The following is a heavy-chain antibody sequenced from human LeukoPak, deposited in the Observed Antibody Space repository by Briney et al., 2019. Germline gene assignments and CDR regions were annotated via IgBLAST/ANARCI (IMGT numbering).Heavy chain of an antibody. J-gene: IGHJ4*02. CDR3: ARERRDYYDSSGYEK. Sequence: SQTLSLTCTVSGGSISSGGYYWGWIRQPPGKGLEWFGYIYYSGSTYYNPSLKSRVTISVDTSKNQFSLKLSSVTAADTAVYYCARERRDYYDSSGYEKWGQGTLVTVSS. V-gene: IGHV4-30-4*01. CDR2: IYYSGST. D-gene: IGHD3-22*01. CDR1: GGSISSGGYY.